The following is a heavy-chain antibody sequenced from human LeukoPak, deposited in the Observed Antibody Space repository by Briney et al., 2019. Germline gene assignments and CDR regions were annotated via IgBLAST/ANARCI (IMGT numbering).Heavy chain of an antibody. CDR2: IYYSGST. Sequence: PSETLSLTCTVSGGSISSSSYYWGWIRQPPGKGLEWIGSIYYSGSTNYNPSLKSRVTISVDTSKNQFSLKLSSVTAADTAVYYCARAQYYYYYMDVWGKGTTVTVSS. V-gene: IGHV4-39*07. CDR3: ARAQYYYYYMDV. J-gene: IGHJ6*03. CDR1: GGSISSSSYY.